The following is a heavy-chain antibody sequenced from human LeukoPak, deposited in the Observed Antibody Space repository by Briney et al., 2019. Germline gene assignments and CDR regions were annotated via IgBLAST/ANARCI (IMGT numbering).Heavy chain of an antibody. V-gene: IGHV3-48*03. Sequence: PGGSLRPSCTGSGLTLRNYEMSWVRQAPGKGLEWVSHISTDGSTVRLADSVEGRFTVSRDNAKNSLFLQMNSLRAEDTAVYFCARDASVPGDKIDIWGQGTMVTVSS. J-gene: IGHJ3*02. CDR2: ISTDGSTV. CDR3: ARDASVPGDKIDI. D-gene: IGHD2-2*01. CDR1: GLTLRNYE.